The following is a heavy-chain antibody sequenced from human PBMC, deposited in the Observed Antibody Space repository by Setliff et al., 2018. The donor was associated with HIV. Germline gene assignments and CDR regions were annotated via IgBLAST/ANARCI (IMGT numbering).Heavy chain of an antibody. J-gene: IGHJ6*02. CDR3: ARDVEHMMDV. Sequence: GASVKVSCKASGYSFSNYAMHWVRQAPGQSLEWMGWINAGNGNTKYSQKFQGRVTMTTDTSTSTAYMELRRLTFDDTAVYYCARDVEHMMDVWGQGTTVTVSS. V-gene: IGHV1-3*01. CDR1: GYSFSNYA. CDR2: INAGNGNT.